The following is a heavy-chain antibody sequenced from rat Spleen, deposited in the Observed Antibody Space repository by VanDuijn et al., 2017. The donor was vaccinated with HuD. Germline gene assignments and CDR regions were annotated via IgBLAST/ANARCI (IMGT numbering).Heavy chain of an antibody. CDR2: ISSGGNT. J-gene: IGHJ3*01. CDR1: GLSLTSYG. CDR3: ARWKYTTDWFAF. D-gene: IGHD1-6*01. Sequence: QVQLKESGPGLVQPSQTLSLTCTVSGLSLTSYGVSWVRQPPGKGLEWIAGISSGGNTYYNSVLKSRLSITRDTSKSQVFLKMNSLQGEDTAMYFCARWKYTTDWFAFWGQGTLVTVSS. V-gene: IGHV2-6*01.